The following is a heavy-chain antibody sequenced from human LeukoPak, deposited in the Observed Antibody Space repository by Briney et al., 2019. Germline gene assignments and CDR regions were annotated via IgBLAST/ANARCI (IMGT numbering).Heavy chain of an antibody. D-gene: IGHD5-18*01. J-gene: IGHJ4*02. Sequence: GGSLRLSCAAPGFTFSSYSMNWVRQAPGKGLEWVSSISSSSSYIYYADSVKGRFTISRDNAKNSLYLQMNSLRAEDTAVYYCASLDTAMVPLDYWGQGTLVTVSS. V-gene: IGHV3-21*01. CDR3: ASLDTAMVPLDY. CDR2: ISSSSSYI. CDR1: GFTFSSYS.